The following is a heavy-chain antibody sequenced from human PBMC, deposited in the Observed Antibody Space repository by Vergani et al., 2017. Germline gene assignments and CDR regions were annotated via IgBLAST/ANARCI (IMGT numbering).Heavy chain of an antibody. V-gene: IGHV3-7*01. CDR2: IKEDGSEK. CDR1: GFTFSNYW. J-gene: IGHJ4*02. CDR3: ARELVAGTKEIDY. Sequence: EVQLVESGGGLVQPGGSLRLSCAASGFTFSNYWMSWVRQAPGKGLEWLANIKEDGSEKNYVDSVKGRFTISRDNAKNSLYLQMNSLRVEDTAIYYCARELVAGTKEIDYWGQGTLVIVSS. D-gene: IGHD6-19*01.